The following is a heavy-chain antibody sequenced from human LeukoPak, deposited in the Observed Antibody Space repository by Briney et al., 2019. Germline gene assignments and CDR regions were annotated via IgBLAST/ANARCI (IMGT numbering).Heavy chain of an antibody. CDR2: IDWDDAK. D-gene: IGHD5-18*01. CDR1: GFSLSTSGMC. Sequence: GSGPTLVNPTRTLTLTCTFSGFSLSTSGMCVTWIRQPPGKALEWLARIDWDDAKYFTTSLKTRLTISKDTSKNQVVLTVTNMDPVDTATYYCARIRRNTAMAFDYWGQGTLVTVSS. V-gene: IGHV2-70*11. J-gene: IGHJ4*02. CDR3: ARIRRNTAMAFDY.